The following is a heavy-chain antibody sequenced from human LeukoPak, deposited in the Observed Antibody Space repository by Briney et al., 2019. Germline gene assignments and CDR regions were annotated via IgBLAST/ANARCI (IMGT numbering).Heavy chain of an antibody. V-gene: IGHV4-4*07. Sequence: PSETLSLTCTVSGVSISSYCWSWIRQPAGKGLEWIGRIYTSGSTNYYPSLKSRVTISVDKSKSQVSLKLSSVTAADTAVYYCARDLGSGSYQELDYWGQGTLVTVSS. J-gene: IGHJ4*02. CDR1: GVSISSYC. D-gene: IGHD3-10*01. CDR2: IYTSGST. CDR3: ARDLGSGSYQELDY.